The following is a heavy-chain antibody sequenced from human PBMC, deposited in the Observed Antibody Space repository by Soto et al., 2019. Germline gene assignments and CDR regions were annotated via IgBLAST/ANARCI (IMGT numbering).Heavy chain of an antibody. CDR1: GYTFTSYG. CDR2: ISSYNGNT. CDR3: ARAAVRMTKVTTYVRENYYYYGMDV. D-gene: IGHD4-17*01. J-gene: IGHJ6*02. Sequence: ASVKFSCKASGYTFTSYGISWVRQAPGQGLEWMGWISSYNGNTNYAQKLQGRVTMTTDTSTSTAYMELRSLRSDDTAVYYCARAAVRMTKVTTYVRENYYYYGMDVWGQGTTVTVSS. V-gene: IGHV1-18*01.